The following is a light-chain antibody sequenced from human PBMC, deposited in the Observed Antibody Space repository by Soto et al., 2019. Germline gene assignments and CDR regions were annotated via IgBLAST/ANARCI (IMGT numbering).Light chain of an antibody. V-gene: IGKV1-5*03. CDR2: KAS. CDR3: QQYNSYPWT. Sequence: DIQMTQSPSTLSASVGDRVSITCRASQSVSDRLAWYQQKPGKAPKLLIYKASTLESGVPSRFSGSGSGTEFILTISRLQPDDCATYYCQQYNSYPWTFGQGTKGEIK. J-gene: IGKJ1*01. CDR1: QSVSDR.